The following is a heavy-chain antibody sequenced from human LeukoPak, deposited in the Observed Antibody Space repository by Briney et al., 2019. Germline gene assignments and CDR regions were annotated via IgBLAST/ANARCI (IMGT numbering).Heavy chain of an antibody. V-gene: IGHV4-4*02. CDR2: VYHTGDT. Sequence: SGTLSLTCAVSGDSISSSHWWSWVRQPPGKGLEWIGEVYHTGDTNYNPSLKSRVTISVDTSKKQFSLKLRSVTAADTAVYYCARHEWGITNAFDIWGQGTMVTVSS. D-gene: IGHD1-14*01. J-gene: IGHJ3*02. CDR1: GDSISSSHW. CDR3: ARHEWGITNAFDI.